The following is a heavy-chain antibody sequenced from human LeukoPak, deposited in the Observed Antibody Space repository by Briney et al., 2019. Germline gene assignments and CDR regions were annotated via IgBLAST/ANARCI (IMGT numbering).Heavy chain of an antibody. Sequence: SQTLSLTCTVSGGSISSGGYYWSWIRQPPGKGLEWIGYIYHSGSTYYNPSLKSRVTISVDRSKNQFSLKLSSVTAADTAVYYCARVFLQWLARGHDAFDIWGQGTMVTVSS. CDR3: ARVFLQWLARGHDAFDI. CDR2: IYHSGST. J-gene: IGHJ3*02. V-gene: IGHV4-30-2*01. CDR1: GGSISSGGYY. D-gene: IGHD6-19*01.